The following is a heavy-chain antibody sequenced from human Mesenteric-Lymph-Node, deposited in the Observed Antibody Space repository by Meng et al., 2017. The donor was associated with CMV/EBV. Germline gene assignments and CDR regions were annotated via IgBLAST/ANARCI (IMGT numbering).Heavy chain of an antibody. CDR3: GRLMQGYNSAGTCNWYDY. CDR1: FSDYH. V-gene: IGHV1-2*06. Sequence: FSDYHIHWVRQAPGQGLEWVGRINPNSGGTNYAQKFQGRVTMTRDTSITTVSMEMRSLRSDDTAVYYCGRLMQGYNSAGTCNWYDYWGQGTLVTVSS. D-gene: IGHD2-15*01. CDR2: INPNSGGT. J-gene: IGHJ5*01.